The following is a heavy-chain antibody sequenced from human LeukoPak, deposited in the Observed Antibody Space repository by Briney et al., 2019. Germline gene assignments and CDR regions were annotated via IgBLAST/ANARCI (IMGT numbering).Heavy chain of an antibody. Sequence: QAGGSLRLSCAASGFTFSSYAMSWVRQAPGKGLEWVSAISGSGGSTYYADSVKGRFTISRDNSKNTLYLQMNSLRAEDTAVYYCAKADGYNYGGAYFDYWGQGTLVTVSS. D-gene: IGHD5-24*01. V-gene: IGHV3-23*01. CDR2: ISGSGGST. J-gene: IGHJ4*02. CDR3: AKADGYNYGGAYFDY. CDR1: GFTFSSYA.